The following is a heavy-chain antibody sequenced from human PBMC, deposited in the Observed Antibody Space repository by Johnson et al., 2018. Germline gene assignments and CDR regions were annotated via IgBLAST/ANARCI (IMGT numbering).Heavy chain of an antibody. CDR3: AKNVRGVTGYMDV. CDR1: GFTFSSYG. Sequence: RSLRLSCAASGFTFSSYGMHWVRQAPGKGLEWVAVISYDGSNKYYADSVKGRFTISRDNSKNTLYLQMNSLRAEDTAVYYCAKNVRGVTGYMDVWGKGTTVTVSS. J-gene: IGHJ6*03. D-gene: IGHD3-10*01. V-gene: IGHV3-30*18. CDR2: ISYDGSNK.